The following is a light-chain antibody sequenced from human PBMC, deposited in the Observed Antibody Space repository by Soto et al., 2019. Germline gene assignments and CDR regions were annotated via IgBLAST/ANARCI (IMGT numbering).Light chain of an antibody. CDR2: EVS. Sequence: QSALTQPPSVSGSPGQSVAISCTGTSSDVGSYNRVSWYQQPPGKAPKLMIYEVSNRPSGVPNRFSGSKSGNTASLTISGLQAEDEADYYCSSYTSSNTYVFGTGTKVTVL. CDR3: SSYTSSNTYV. J-gene: IGLJ1*01. CDR1: SSDVGSYNR. V-gene: IGLV2-18*02.